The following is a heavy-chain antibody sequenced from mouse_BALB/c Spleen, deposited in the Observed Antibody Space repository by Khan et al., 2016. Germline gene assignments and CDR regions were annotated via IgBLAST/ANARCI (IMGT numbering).Heavy chain of an antibody. CDR1: GFNIKDTY. CDR2: IDPANGNT. J-gene: IGHJ3*01. D-gene: IGHD2-14*01. CDR3: ARGGYGWFAY. V-gene: IGHV14-3*02. Sequence: VQLQQSGAELVKPGASVKLSCTASGFNIKDTYMHWVKQRPEQGLEWIGRIDPANGNTKYDPKFQDKVTVTSETSSNTAYLPLSSLISEDTAVYYCARGGYGWFAYWGKGTLVTVSA.